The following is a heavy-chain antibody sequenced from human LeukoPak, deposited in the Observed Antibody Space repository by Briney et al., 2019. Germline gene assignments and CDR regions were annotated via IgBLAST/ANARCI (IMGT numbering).Heavy chain of an antibody. CDR1: GYMFSSYG. Sequence: ASVKVSCKASGYMFSSYGISWVRQAPGQGLEWMGWISANNGNANYAQKLQGRVTMTRDKSTSTAYMELSSLRSEDTAVYYCARDSVTMVRGVAECYFDYWGQGTLVTVSS. D-gene: IGHD3-10*01. CDR2: ISANNGNA. J-gene: IGHJ4*02. CDR3: ARDSVTMVRGVAECYFDY. V-gene: IGHV1-18*01.